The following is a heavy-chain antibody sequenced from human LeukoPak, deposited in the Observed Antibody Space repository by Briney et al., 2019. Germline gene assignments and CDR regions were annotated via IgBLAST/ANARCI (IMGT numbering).Heavy chain of an antibody. Sequence: GGSLRLSCAASGFTFSSYWMHWVRQAPGKGLEWVSSISSSSSYRYYADSVKGRFTISRDNAKNSVYLQMNSLRAEDTAVYYCARDGSSKLFYGMDVWGQGTTVTVSS. J-gene: IGHJ6*02. CDR1: GFTFSSYW. V-gene: IGHV3-21*01. CDR2: ISSSSSYR. CDR3: ARDGSSKLFYGMDV. D-gene: IGHD2-15*01.